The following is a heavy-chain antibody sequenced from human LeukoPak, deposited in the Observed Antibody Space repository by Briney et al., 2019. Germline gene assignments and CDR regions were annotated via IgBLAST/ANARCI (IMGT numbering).Heavy chain of an antibody. CDR3: ARMRLADAFDI. CDR2: IYPDDSDT. V-gene: IGHV5-51*01. Sequence: GESLKISCKTSGYSFTTYWIGWVRQTPGKGLEWMGIIYPDDSDTRYSPSFQGQVTISADKSISTAYLQWSSLKASDTAMYYCARMRLADAFDIWGQGTMVTVSS. CDR1: GYSFTTYW. D-gene: IGHD6-19*01. J-gene: IGHJ3*02.